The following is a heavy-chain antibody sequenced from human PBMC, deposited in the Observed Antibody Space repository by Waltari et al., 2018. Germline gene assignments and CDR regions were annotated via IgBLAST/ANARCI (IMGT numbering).Heavy chain of an antibody. V-gene: IGHV3-23*01. CDR1: GFTFSSYD. CDR3: ARTHGSYGWFDP. J-gene: IGHJ5*02. Sequence: EAQLLESGGGLVHPGGSLRLSCAASGFTFSSYDMTWVRQAPGKGLEWVSTISGGGGSTYDAASVKGRFTVSRDNSKNTLYLQMNSLRAEDTAIYCCARTHGSYGWFDPWGQGTLVTVSS. CDR2: ISGGGGST. D-gene: IGHD5-18*01.